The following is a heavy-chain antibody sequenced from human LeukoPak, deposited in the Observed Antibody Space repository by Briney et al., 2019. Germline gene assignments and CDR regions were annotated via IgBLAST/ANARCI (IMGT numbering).Heavy chain of an antibody. CDR1: GGTFSSYA. J-gene: IGHJ6*03. CDR2: IIPIFGTA. Sequence: GASVKVSCKASGGTFSSYAISWVRQAPGQGLEWMGGIIPIFGTANYAQKFQGRVTITADKSTSTAYMELSSLRSEDTAVYYCARGLAPGWGYYYYYMDVWGKGTTVTISS. V-gene: IGHV1-69*06. D-gene: IGHD6-19*01. CDR3: ARGLAPGWGYYYYYMDV.